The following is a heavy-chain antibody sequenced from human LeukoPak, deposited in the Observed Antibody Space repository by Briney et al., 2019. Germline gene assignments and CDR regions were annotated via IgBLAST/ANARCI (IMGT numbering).Heavy chain of an antibody. V-gene: IGHV3-20*04. CDR3: ARDSKGYYYYMDV. CDR1: GFTFDDYG. CDR2: INWNGGST. J-gene: IGHJ6*03. Sequence: LSGGSLRLSCAASGFTFDDYGMNWVRQAPGKGLEWVSGINWNGGSTTYEDSVKGRFTISRDNAKNSLYLQMNSLRAEDTALYYCARDSKGYYYYMDVWGKGTTVTVSS.